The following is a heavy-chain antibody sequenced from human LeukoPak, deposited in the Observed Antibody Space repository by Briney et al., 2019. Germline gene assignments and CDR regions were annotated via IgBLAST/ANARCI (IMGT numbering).Heavy chain of an antibody. J-gene: IGHJ5*02. CDR2: ISSSGSTI. D-gene: IGHD3-3*01. CDR3: ARVYSTIFGVVRNWFDP. CDR1: GFTFSSYE. V-gene: IGHV3-48*03. Sequence: GGSLRLSCAASGFTFSSYEMNWVRQAPGKGLEWVSYISSSGSTIYYADSLKGRFTISRDNAKNSLYLQMNSLRAEDTAVYYCARVYSTIFGVVRNWFDPWGQGTLVTVSS.